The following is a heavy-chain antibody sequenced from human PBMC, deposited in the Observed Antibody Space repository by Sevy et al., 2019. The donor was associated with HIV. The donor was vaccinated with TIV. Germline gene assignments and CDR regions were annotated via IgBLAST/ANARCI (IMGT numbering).Heavy chain of an antibody. D-gene: IGHD6-19*01. CDR1: GFTVSSNY. J-gene: IGHJ4*02. CDR3: ARDIGYSSGWYYFDY. Sequence: GGSQRLSCAASGFTVSSNYMSWVRQAPGKGLEWVTVIYSGGSTYYADSVKGRFTISRDNSKNTLYLQMNSLGAEDTAVYYCARDIGYSSGWYYFDYWGQGTLVTVSS. V-gene: IGHV3-53*01. CDR2: IYSGGST.